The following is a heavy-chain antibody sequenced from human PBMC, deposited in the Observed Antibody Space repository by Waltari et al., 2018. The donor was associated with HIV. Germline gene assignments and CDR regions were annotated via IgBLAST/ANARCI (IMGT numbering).Heavy chain of an antibody. D-gene: IGHD1-1*01. CDR1: GFPLRSYS. V-gene: IGHV3-48*02. CDR3: ARDKDDWNRYYYYYGMDV. J-gene: IGHJ6*02. CDR2: ISSSSGTI. Sequence: EAQLVESGGGLVQPGGSLRLSCIASGFPLRSYSMNWVSQAPGKGLEWVSYISSSSGTIHYADSVRGRFTVSRDNAQNSLFLEMSSLRDEDTAVYFCARDKDDWNRYYYYYGMDVWGPGTTVTVS.